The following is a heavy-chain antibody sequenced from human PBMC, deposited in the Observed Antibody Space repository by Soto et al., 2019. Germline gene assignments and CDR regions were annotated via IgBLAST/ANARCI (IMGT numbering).Heavy chain of an antibody. D-gene: IGHD3-10*01. CDR1: GGSISSGDYY. CDR3: ARAGLLWFGESSDYYYYGMDV. Sequence: PSETLSLTCTVSGGSISSGDYYWSWIRQPPGKGLEWIGYIYYSGSTYYNPSLKSRVTISVDTSKNQFSLKLSSVTAADTAVYYCARAGLLWFGESSDYYYYGMDVWGQGTTVTVSS. CDR2: IYYSGST. J-gene: IGHJ6*02. V-gene: IGHV4-30-4*01.